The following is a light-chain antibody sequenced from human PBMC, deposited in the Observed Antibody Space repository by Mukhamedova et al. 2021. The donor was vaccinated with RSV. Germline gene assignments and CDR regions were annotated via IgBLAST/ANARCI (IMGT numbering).Light chain of an antibody. J-gene: IGKJ1*01. CDR3: QQYGSSRWT. CDR2: GAS. Sequence: LSCRASQSVSSSYLAWYQQKPGQAPRLLIYGASSRATGIPDRFSGSGSGTDFTLTISRLEPEDFAVYYCQQYGSSRWTFGQGTKV. V-gene: IGKV3-20*01. CDR1: QSVSSSY.